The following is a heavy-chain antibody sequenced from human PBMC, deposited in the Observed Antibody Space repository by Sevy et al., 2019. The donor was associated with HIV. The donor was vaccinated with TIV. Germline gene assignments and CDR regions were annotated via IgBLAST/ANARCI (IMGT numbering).Heavy chain of an antibody. D-gene: IGHD2-15*01. J-gene: IGHJ4*02. CDR1: GYTFTSYD. CDR2: MNPNSGNT. Sequence: ASVKVSCKASGYTFTSYDINWVRQATGQGLEWMGWMNPNSGNTGYAQKFQGRVTMTRNTSISTAYMELSSPRSEDTAVYYCARGRPRIKAFYFDYWGQGTLVTVSS. CDR3: ARGRPRIKAFYFDY. V-gene: IGHV1-8*01.